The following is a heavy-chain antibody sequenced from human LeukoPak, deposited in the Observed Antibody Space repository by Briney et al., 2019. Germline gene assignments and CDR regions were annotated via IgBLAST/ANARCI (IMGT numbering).Heavy chain of an antibody. D-gene: IGHD2-2*02. Sequence: GGSLRLSCAASGFTFDDHGMHRVRQGPGKGLEWVSGISWNGGSTGYADSVKGRFTISRDNTKNSLYLQMNSLRPEDTAFYYCTKELYTTNHFDSWGQGTLVTVSS. CDR2: ISWNGGST. V-gene: IGHV3-9*01. J-gene: IGHJ4*02. CDR1: GFTFDDHG. CDR3: TKELYTTNHFDS.